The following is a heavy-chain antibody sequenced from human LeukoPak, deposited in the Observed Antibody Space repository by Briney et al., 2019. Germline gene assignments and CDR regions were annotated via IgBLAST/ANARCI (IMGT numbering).Heavy chain of an antibody. Sequence: GESLKISCKGSGYSFTTYWIGWVRQMPGKGLEWLGIIYPGDSDTKYSPSFQGQVTISADKYISTAYLQWSSLKASDTAMYFCERRGGSLNYFDCWGQGTLVTVSS. CDR3: ERRGGSLNYFDC. D-gene: IGHD1-26*01. CDR2: IYPGDSDT. J-gene: IGHJ4*02. CDR1: GYSFTTYW. V-gene: IGHV5-51*01.